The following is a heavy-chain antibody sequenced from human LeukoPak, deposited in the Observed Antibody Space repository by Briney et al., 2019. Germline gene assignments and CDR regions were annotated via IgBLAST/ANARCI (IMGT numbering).Heavy chain of an antibody. D-gene: IGHD1-7*01. CDR1: GFTFDDYG. CDR2: INWNGGST. V-gene: IGHV3-20*04. Sequence: GGSLRLSCAASGFTFDDYGMRWVRQAPGKGLEWVSRINWNGGSTGYADSVKGRFTISRDNAKKSLYLQMNSLRAEDTAVYYCAREELSGDYYMDVWGKGTTVTVSS. J-gene: IGHJ6*03. CDR3: AREELSGDYYMDV.